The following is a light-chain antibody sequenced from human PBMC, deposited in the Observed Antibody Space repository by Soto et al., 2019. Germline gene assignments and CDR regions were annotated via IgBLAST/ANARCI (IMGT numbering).Light chain of an antibody. CDR2: ENN. J-gene: IGLJ1*01. V-gene: IGLV1-51*02. CDR3: GTWDSSLSGSDV. Sequence: QSVLTQPPSVSAAPGQTVTISCSGSSSNIGNNYVSWYQQLPGTAPKLLIYENNKRPSGIPDRFSGSKSGTSATLGITGLQTGDEADYYCGTWDSSLSGSDVFGTGTKVTVL. CDR1: SSNIGNNY.